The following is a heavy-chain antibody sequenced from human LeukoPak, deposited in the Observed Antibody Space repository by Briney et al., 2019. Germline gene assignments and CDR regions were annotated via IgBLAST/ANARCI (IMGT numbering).Heavy chain of an antibody. CDR3: ARASGGAAFDI. J-gene: IGHJ3*02. D-gene: IGHD6-25*01. CDR1: GGSISSGGYS. Sequence: SQTLSLTCAVSGGSISSGGYSWSWIRQPPGMGLEWIGYIYHSGRTYYNPSLKSRVTISVDRSKNQFSLKLNSVTAADPAVYYCARASGGAAFDIWGQRTMVTVSS. V-gene: IGHV4-30-2*01. CDR2: IYHSGRT.